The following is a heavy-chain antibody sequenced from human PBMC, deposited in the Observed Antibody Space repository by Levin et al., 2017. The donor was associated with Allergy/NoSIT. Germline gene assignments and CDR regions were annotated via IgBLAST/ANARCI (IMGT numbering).Heavy chain of an antibody. CDR3: VHRPRYCSGGSCYFD. V-gene: IGHV2-5*02. CDR2: IYWDDDK. J-gene: IGHJ4*02. CDR1: GFSLSTSGVG. Sequence: SGPTLVKPTQTLTLTCTFSGFSLSTSGVGVGWIRQPPGKALEWLALIYWDDDKSYSPSMKSRLTITKDTSRNQVVLTMTNMDPVDTATYYCVHRPRYCSGGSCYFDWGQGTLVTVSS. D-gene: IGHD2-15*01.